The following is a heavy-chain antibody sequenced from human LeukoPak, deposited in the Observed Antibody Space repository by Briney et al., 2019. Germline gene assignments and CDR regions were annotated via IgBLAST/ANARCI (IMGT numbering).Heavy chain of an antibody. D-gene: IGHD3-3*01. J-gene: IGHJ4*02. Sequence: ASVKVSCKVSGYTLTELSMHWVRQAPGKGLEWMGGFDPEDGETIYAQKFQGRVTMTEDTSTDTAYMELSSLRSEDTAVYYCATRYDFWSGYNLCYFDYWGQGTLVTVSS. V-gene: IGHV1-24*01. CDR2: FDPEDGET. CDR3: ATRYDFWSGYNLCYFDY. CDR1: GYTLTELS.